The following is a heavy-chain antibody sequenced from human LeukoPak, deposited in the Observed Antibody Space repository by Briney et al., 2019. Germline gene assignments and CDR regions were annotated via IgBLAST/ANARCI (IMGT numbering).Heavy chain of an antibody. CDR2: IHNSGST. D-gene: IGHD5-12*01. Sequence: SETLSLTCTVSGASVSSSYWDWMRQPPGKGLEWIGYIHNSGSTSYNPSLKSRLTIAIDRARNQFSLKLTSVSAAGTAVYYCGRHGYSESDLSLPWGQGTLVTVSS. J-gene: IGHJ5*02. CDR3: GRHGYSESDLSLP. CDR1: GASVSSSY. V-gene: IGHV4-59*08.